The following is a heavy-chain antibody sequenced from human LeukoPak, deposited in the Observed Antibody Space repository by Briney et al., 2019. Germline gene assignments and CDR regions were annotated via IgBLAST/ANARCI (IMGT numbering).Heavy chain of an antibody. J-gene: IGHJ4*02. Sequence: PGGSLRLSRAASGFTFSSYGMHWVRQAPGKGLEWVAVISYDGSNKYYADSVKGRFTVSRDNSKNTLYLQMNSLRAEDTAVYYCAKDPGYSGYGPPQYWGQGTLVTVSS. CDR2: ISYDGSNK. CDR1: GFTFSSYG. CDR3: AKDPGYSGYGPPQY. D-gene: IGHD5-12*01. V-gene: IGHV3-30*18.